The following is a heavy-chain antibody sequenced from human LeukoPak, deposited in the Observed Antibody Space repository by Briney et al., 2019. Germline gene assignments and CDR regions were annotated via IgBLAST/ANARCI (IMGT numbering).Heavy chain of an antibody. CDR3: AREAAGNSFDY. Sequence: GASVKVSCKASGGTFSSYAISWVRQAPGQGLEWMGGIIPIFGTANYAQKFQGRVTITADKSTSTAYMELSSLRSEDTAVYYCAREAAGNSFDYWGQGALVTVSS. V-gene: IGHV1-69*06. D-gene: IGHD4-23*01. CDR1: GGTFSSYA. J-gene: IGHJ4*02. CDR2: IIPIFGTA.